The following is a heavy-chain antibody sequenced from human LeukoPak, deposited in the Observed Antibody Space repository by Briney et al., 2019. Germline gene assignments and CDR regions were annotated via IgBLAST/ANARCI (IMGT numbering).Heavy chain of an antibody. CDR3: ARSGDYAHNWYDP. V-gene: IGHV4-4*07. Sequence: SETLSLTCSVSGGSISSHYWTWIRQPAGKGLEWIGRLYTSGTTNYNPSLQSRVTMSVDTSRNQFSLKLSSVTAADTAVYYCARSGDYAHNWYDPWGQGTLVTVSS. D-gene: IGHD4-17*01. CDR1: GGSISSHY. J-gene: IGHJ5*02. CDR2: LYTSGTT.